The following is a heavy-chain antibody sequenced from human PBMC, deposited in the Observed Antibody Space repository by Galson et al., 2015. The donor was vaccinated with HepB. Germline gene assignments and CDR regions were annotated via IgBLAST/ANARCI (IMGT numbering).Heavy chain of an antibody. V-gene: IGHV1-58*02. J-gene: IGHJ5*02. Sequence: SVKVSCKASGFTFTSSAMQWVRQARGQRLEWIGWIVVGSGNTNYAQKFQERVTITRDMSTSTAYMELSSLRSEDTAVYYCAALYYYGSGASGPWGQGTLVTVSS. CDR3: AALYYYGSGASGP. CDR2: IVVGSGNT. CDR1: GFTFTSSA. D-gene: IGHD3-10*01.